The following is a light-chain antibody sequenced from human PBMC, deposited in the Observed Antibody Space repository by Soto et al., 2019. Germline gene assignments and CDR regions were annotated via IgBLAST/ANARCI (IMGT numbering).Light chain of an antibody. V-gene: IGKV1-5*01. J-gene: IGKJ1*01. CDR3: QQYHNYPGT. CDR2: DAS. CDR1: QTVVNW. Sequence: DIQMTQSPSTLSASVGDRVTITCRASQTVVNWLAWHQQRPGKAPTLLIYDASTLQSGVPSRCRGSGSGAEFTLTTTGLQPDDFATDYCQQYHNYPGTFGQGTKVEIK.